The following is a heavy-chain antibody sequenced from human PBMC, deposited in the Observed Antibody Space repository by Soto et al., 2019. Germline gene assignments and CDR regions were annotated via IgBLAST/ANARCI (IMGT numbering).Heavy chain of an antibody. D-gene: IGHD3-10*01. CDR1: GGTFSSYT. J-gene: IGHJ4*02. V-gene: IGHV1-69*08. CDR2: IIPILGIA. CDR3: ARDGDYYGSGSYYGTLDY. Sequence: QVQLVQSGAEVKKPGSSVKVSCKASGGTFSSYTISWVRQAPGQGLEWMGRIIPILGIANYAQKFQGRVTINADKSTSTAYMELSSLRSEDTAVYYCARDGDYYGSGSYYGTLDYWGQGTLVTVSS.